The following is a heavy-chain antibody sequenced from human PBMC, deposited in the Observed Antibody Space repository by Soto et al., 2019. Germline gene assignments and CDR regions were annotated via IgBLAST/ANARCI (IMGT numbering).Heavy chain of an antibody. J-gene: IGHJ6*02. CDR3: ARDHSHYYGSGSYYYYGMDV. D-gene: IGHD3-10*01. CDR2: IYYSGST. CDR1: GGSISSYY. Sequence: QVQLQESGPGLVKPSETLSLTCTVSGGSISSYYWSWIRQPPGKGLEWIGYIYYSGSTNYNPSLKRRVTLSVDTAKNQFSLKLSSVTAADTAVYYCARDHSHYYGSGSYYYYGMDVWGQGTTVTVSS. V-gene: IGHV4-59*01.